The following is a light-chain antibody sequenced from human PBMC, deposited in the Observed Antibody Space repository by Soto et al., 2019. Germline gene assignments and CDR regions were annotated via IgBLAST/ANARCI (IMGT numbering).Light chain of an antibody. CDR1: QSVSSSY. V-gene: IGKV3-20*01. J-gene: IGKJ1*01. Sequence: EIVLTQSPGILSLSPGERATLSCRASQSVSSSYLAWYQQKPGQAPRLLIYGASNRATGIPDRISGSGSGTDFTLTISRLEPEDFAVYYCQHYGSTPWTFGQGTTVDI. CDR3: QHYGSTPWT. CDR2: GAS.